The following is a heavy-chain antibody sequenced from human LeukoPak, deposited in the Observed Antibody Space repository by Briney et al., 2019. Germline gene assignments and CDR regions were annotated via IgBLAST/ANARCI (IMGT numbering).Heavy chain of an antibody. CDR1: GGTFSSYA. Sequence: SVKVSCKASGGTFSSYAISWVRQAPGQGLEWMGGIIPIFGTANYAQKFQGRVTITADESTSTAYMELSSLRSEDTAVYYCASHPGYSSGWRFDYWGQGTLVTVSS. J-gene: IGHJ4*02. V-gene: IGHV1-69*13. CDR2: IIPIFGTA. D-gene: IGHD6-19*01. CDR3: ASHPGYSSGWRFDY.